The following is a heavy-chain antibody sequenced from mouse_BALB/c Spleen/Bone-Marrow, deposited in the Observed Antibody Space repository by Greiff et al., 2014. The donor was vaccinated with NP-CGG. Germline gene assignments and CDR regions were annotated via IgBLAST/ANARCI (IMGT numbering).Heavy chain of an antibody. Sequence: EVQLQQSVAELVKPGASVKLSCTASGFNIKDTYMHWVKQRPEQGLEWIGRIDPANGNTKYDPKFQGKATITADTSSNTAYLQLSSLTSEDTAVYYCASYYYGSYGFAYWGQGTLVTVSA. J-gene: IGHJ3*01. V-gene: IGHV14-3*02. CDR2: IDPANGNT. D-gene: IGHD1-1*01. CDR3: ASYYYGSYGFAY. CDR1: GFNIKDTY.